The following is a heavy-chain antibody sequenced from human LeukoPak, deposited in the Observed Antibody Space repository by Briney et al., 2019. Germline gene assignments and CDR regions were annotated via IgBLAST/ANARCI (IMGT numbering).Heavy chain of an antibody. CDR2: ISYDGSNK. J-gene: IGHJ4*02. Sequence: DPGGSLRLSCAASGFTFSSYGMHWVRQAPGKGLEWVAVISYDGSNKYYADSMKGRFTISRDNSKNTLYLQMNSLRAEDTAVYYCAKSYDFWSGYYIYWGQGTLVTVSS. CDR3: AKSYDFWSGYYIY. V-gene: IGHV3-30*18. D-gene: IGHD3-3*01. CDR1: GFTFSSYG.